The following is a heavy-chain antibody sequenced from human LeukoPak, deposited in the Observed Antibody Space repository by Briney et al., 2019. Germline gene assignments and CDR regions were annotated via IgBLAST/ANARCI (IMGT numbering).Heavy chain of an antibody. CDR1: GFTFSSYG. Sequence: GGSLRLSCAASGFTFSSYGMHWVRQAPGKGLEWVAVISYDGSNKYYADSVKGRFTISRDNSKNTLYLQMNSLRAEDTAVYHCAKGGLRYFDWLSQDGMDVWGQGTTVTVSS. CDR2: ISYDGSNK. J-gene: IGHJ6*02. V-gene: IGHV3-30*18. D-gene: IGHD3-9*01. CDR3: AKGGLRYFDWLSQDGMDV.